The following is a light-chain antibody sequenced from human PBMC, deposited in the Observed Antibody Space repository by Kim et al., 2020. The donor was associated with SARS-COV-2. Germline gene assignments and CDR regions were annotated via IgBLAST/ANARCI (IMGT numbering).Light chain of an antibody. Sequence: GQTVTCFCSGSDSNIGSSTVNGYQHLPGAAPTLLIYTNQLRPSWVPDRFSGSASGTSASLAISGLQSDDEADYYCAAWDASLNGYVFGTGTKVTVL. CDR3: AAWDASLNGYV. CDR1: DSNIGSST. CDR2: TNQ. J-gene: IGLJ1*01. V-gene: IGLV1-44*01.